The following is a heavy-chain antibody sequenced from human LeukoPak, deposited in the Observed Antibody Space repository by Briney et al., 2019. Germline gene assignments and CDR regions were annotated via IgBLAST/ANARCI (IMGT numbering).Heavy chain of an antibody. CDR3: ARGRDRSKAGDL. D-gene: IGHD5-24*01. CDR2: IHPHGIF. V-gene: IGHV4-34*01. CDR1: GGSCDDYY. J-gene: IGHJ5*02. Sequence: PSETLSLTCDVYGGSCDDYYCSWIRQPPGKGLEWIGEIHPHGIFYYNSSLMSRVTISIDTSKSRFSLRLTSVTAADTAFYYCARGRDRSKAGDLWGQGGLVTVSS.